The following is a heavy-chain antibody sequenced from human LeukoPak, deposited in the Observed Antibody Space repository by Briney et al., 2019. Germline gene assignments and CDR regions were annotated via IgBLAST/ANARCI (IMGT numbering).Heavy chain of an antibody. CDR2: MNPNSGNI. D-gene: IGHD3-3*01. Sequence: GASVKVSCKASGYTFTSYGISWVRQATGQGLEWMGWMNPNSGNIGYAQKFQGRVTMTRNTPISTAYMELSSLRSEDTAVYYCARHRLRITIFGVVNSYYGMDVWGQGTTVTVSS. CDR3: ARHRLRITIFGVVNSYYGMDV. V-gene: IGHV1-8*02. CDR1: GYTFTSYG. J-gene: IGHJ6*02.